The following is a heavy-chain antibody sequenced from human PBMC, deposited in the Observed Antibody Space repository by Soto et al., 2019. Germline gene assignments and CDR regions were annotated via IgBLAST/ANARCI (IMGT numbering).Heavy chain of an antibody. J-gene: IGHJ4*02. V-gene: IGHV2-5*02. CDR2: IYWDDDK. Sequence: SGPTLVNPTQTLTLTCTFSGFSLTTRGVGVGWIRQPPGKALEWLAFIYWDDDKRYSPSLKSGLTITKDTSKNQVVLTMTNVDPVDTATYYCARSRDFMSRYYLFDYWGQGTVVPVSS. CDR1: GFSLTTRGVG. D-gene: IGHD3-3*01. CDR3: ARSRDFMSRYYLFDY.